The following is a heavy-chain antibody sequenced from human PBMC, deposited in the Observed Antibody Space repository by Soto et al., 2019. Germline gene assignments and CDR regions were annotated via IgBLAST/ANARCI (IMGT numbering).Heavy chain of an antibody. J-gene: IGHJ6*03. CDR1: GFTVSSYA. Sequence: EVQLLESGGGLVQPGGSLRLSCAASGFTVSSYAMSWVRQAQGKGLEWVSAISGSGSTYSADSVKGRFTISRDSSKNTVYLEMNSLRAKDTAVYYCAKALRFTFTTGYYMDVWGRGTTVTVSS. D-gene: IGHD3-16*01. CDR2: ISGSGST. CDR3: AKALRFTFTTGYYMDV. V-gene: IGHV3-23*01.